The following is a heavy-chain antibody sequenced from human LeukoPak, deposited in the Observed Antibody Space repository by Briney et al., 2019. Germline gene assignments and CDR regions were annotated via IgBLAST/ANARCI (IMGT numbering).Heavy chain of an antibody. CDR3: ARGDIVVVPAALNSWFDP. V-gene: IGHV1-2*02. D-gene: IGHD2-2*01. CDR2: INPNSGGT. J-gene: IGHJ5*02. CDR1: GYTFTGYY. Sequence: ASVKVSCKASGYTFTGYYMHWVRQAPGQGLEWMGWINPNSGGTNYAQKFQGRVTMTRYTSISTAYMELSRLRSDDTAVYYCARGDIVVVPAALNSWFDPWGQGTLVTVSS.